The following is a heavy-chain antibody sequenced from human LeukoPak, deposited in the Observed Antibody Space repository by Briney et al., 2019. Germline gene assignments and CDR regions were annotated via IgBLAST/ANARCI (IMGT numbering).Heavy chain of an antibody. Sequence: SETLSLTCTVSGGSISTFYWSWIRQPAGKGLEWIGRIFTSGSTNYNPSLKSRVTMSVDTSKDQFSLKLSSVTAADTAVYYCARMRDYGDYRGYFDYWGQGTLVTVSS. CDR3: ARMRDYGDYRGYFDY. D-gene: IGHD4-17*01. V-gene: IGHV4-4*07. CDR1: GGSISTFY. CDR2: IFTSGST. J-gene: IGHJ4*02.